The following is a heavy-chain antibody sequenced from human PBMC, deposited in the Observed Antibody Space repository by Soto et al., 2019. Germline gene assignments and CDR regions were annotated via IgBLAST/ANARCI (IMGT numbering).Heavy chain of an antibody. CDR3: ARGEGGITIFGVVIKPRPPYGMDV. J-gene: IGHJ6*02. CDR2: IWYDGSNK. V-gene: IGHV3-33*01. Sequence: GGSLRLSCAASGFTFSSYGMHWVRQAPGKGLEWVAVIWYDGSNKYYADSVKGRFTISRDNSKNTLYLQMNSLRAEDTAVYYCARGEGGITIFGVVIKPRPPYGMDVWGQGTTVTVSS. CDR1: GFTFSSYG. D-gene: IGHD3-3*01.